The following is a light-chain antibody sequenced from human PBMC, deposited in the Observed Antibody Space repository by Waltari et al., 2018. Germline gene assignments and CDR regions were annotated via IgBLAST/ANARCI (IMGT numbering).Light chain of an antibody. CDR2: GNN. Sequence: QSVLPPPPSVFGAPGQRVPISCTGTRSTHGAGTSQPWYQVLPGTVPKPLIYGNNKRPSGVPDRFSGSKSGTSASLAITGLQAEDEADYYCQSYDTSLSGGVVFGGGTKVTVL. CDR1: RSTHGAGTS. V-gene: IGLV1-40*01. CDR3: QSYDTSLSGGVV. J-gene: IGLJ2*01.